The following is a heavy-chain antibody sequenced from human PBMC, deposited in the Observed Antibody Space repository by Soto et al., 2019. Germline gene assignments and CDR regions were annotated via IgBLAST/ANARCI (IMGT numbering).Heavy chain of an antibody. V-gene: IGHV3-30*18. CDR2: ISYDGSNK. J-gene: IGHJ4*02. Sequence: HPGGSLRLSCAASGFTFSSYGMHWVRQAPGKGLEWVAVISYDGSNKYYADSVKGRFTISRDNSKNTLYLQMNSLRAEDTAVYYCAKDLLRCSTSCYAPLDYWGQGTLVTVSS. D-gene: IGHD2-2*01. CDR1: GFTFSSYG. CDR3: AKDLLRCSTSCYAPLDY.